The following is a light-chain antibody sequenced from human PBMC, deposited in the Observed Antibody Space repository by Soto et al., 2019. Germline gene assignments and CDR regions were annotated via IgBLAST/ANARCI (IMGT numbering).Light chain of an antibody. CDR2: GAS. Sequence: NVLTQSPGTLSLTPGERATLSCRASQSVSNNYLAWYQQKPGQAPRLLIYGASNRATGIPDRFSGSGSWTDFTLTISRLEPEDFAVYYCQQYGSSGTFGQGTKVDIK. J-gene: IGKJ1*01. CDR1: QSVSNNY. V-gene: IGKV3-20*01. CDR3: QQYGSSGT.